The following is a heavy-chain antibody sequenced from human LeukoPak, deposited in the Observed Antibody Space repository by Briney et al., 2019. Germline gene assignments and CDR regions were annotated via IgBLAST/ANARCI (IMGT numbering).Heavy chain of an antibody. D-gene: IGHD6-19*01. CDR3: ARFKEVSSGWYVNRGYYGMDV. V-gene: IGHV4-59*08. CDR2: IYYSGST. CDR1: GGSLSSYY. Sequence: SETLSLTCTVSGGSLSSYYWSWIRQPAGKGLEWIGYIYYSGSTNYNPSLKSRVTISVDTSKNQFSLKLSSVTAADTAVYYCARFKEVSSGWYVNRGYYGMDVWGQGTTVTVSS. J-gene: IGHJ6*02.